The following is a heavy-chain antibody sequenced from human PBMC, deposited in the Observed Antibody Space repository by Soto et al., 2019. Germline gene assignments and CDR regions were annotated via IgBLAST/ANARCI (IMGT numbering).Heavy chain of an antibody. V-gene: IGHV3-23*01. CDR2: ISGSGGST. D-gene: IGHD3-22*01. CDR1: GFTFSSYA. Sequence: GGSLRLSCAASGFTFSSYAMSWVRQAPGKGLEWVSAISGSGGSTYYADSVKGRFTISRDNSKNTLYLQMNSLRAEDTAVYYCANAGRGYYDSSGYYHPAVFDYWGQGTLVTVSS. CDR3: ANAGRGYYDSSGYYHPAVFDY. J-gene: IGHJ4*02.